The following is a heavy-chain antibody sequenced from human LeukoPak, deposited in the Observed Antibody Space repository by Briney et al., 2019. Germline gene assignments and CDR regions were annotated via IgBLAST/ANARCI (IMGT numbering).Heavy chain of an antibody. J-gene: IGHJ4*02. D-gene: IGHD1-26*01. CDR2: ISSSSSYI. Sequence: GGSLRLSCAASGFTFNTYSMNWVRLAPGKGLEWVSSISSSSSYIYYADSVKGRFTISRDNAKNSLYLQMNSLRAEDTAVYYCAKDSLRQSIVGTTTRGFNDYWGQGTLVTVSS. CDR1: GFTFNTYS. CDR3: AKDSLRQSIVGTTTRGFNDY. V-gene: IGHV3-21*01.